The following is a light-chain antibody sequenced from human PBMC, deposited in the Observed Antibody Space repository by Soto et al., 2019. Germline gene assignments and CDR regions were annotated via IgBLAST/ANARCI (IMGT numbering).Light chain of an antibody. CDR3: LQDYNYPLT. CDR2: AAS. Sequence: AIQMTQCASSLSASVGDRVTITCRASQGIRNDLGRYQQKPGQAPKLLIYAASSLQSGVPSRVSGSGSGTDFTLTISSLQPEDFATYYCLQDYNYPLTFGGGTKVVIK. J-gene: IGKJ4*01. V-gene: IGKV1-6*01. CDR1: QGIRND.